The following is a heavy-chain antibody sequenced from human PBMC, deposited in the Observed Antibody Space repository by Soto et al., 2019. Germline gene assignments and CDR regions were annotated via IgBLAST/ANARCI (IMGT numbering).Heavy chain of an antibody. Sequence: HPGGSLRLSCAASGFTFSSYAMHWVRQAPGKGLEWVAVISYDGSNKYYADSVKGRFTISRDNSKNTLYLQMNSLRAEDTAVYYCARLGDCSGGSCYQSEYFRHWGQGTLVTVSS. CDR1: GFTFSSYA. J-gene: IGHJ1*01. CDR2: ISYDGSNK. CDR3: ARLGDCSGGSCYQSEYFRH. V-gene: IGHV3-30-3*01. D-gene: IGHD2-15*01.